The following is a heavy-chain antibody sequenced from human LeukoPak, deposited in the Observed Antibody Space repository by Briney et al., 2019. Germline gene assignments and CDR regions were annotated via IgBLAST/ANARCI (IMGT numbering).Heavy chain of an antibody. CDR2: IKQDGSEK. CDR1: GFTFSSYW. CDR3: AKVFDRITVTPFGRNNWLDP. J-gene: IGHJ5*02. D-gene: IGHD4-17*01. V-gene: IGHV3-7*03. Sequence: GGSLRLSCAASGFTFSSYWMSWVRQAPGKGLEWVANIKQDGSEKYYVDSVKGRFTISRDNAKNTLYLQMNSLRAEDTAVYYCAKVFDRITVTPFGRNNWLDPWGQGTLVTVSS.